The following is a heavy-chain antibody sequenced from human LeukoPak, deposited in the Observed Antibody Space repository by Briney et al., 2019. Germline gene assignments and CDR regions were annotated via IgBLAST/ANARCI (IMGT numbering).Heavy chain of an antibody. CDR1: GYTFTSYD. V-gene: IGHV1-8*01. J-gene: IGHJ4*02. CDR3: ASIAAAGPFDY. Sequence: ASVKVSCKASGYTFTSYDINWVRQATGQGLEWMGWMNPNSGNTGYAQKFQGRVTMTRDMSTSTVYMELSSLRSEDTAVYYCASIAAAGPFDYWGQGTLVTVSS. D-gene: IGHD6-13*01. CDR2: MNPNSGNT.